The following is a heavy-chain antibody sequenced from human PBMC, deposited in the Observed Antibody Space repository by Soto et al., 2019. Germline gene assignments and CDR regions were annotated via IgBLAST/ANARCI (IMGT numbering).Heavy chain of an antibody. CDR1: GFTFSDYY. Sequence: PGGSLRLSCAASGFTFSDYYMSWIRQAPGKGLEWVSYISSSGSTIYYADSVKGRFTISRDNAKNSLYLQMNSLRAEDTAVYYCARDGPLTGDGSSGSYSPVHDAFDIWGQGTMVTVSS. D-gene: IGHD3-10*01. CDR3: ARDGPLTGDGSSGSYSPVHDAFDI. J-gene: IGHJ3*02. V-gene: IGHV3-11*01. CDR2: ISSSGSTI.